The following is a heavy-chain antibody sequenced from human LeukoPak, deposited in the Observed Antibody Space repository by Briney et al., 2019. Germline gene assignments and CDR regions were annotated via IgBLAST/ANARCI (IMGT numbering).Heavy chain of an antibody. CDR2: IIISSSSI. CDR3: ARGPPLFDH. Sequence: KGLGWCSCIIISSSSIYYSDSVKGRFTISRDNAKNSLYLQMNSLRAEDTALYYCARGPPLFDHWGQGTLVTVSS. V-gene: IGHV3-48*01. J-gene: IGHJ5*02.